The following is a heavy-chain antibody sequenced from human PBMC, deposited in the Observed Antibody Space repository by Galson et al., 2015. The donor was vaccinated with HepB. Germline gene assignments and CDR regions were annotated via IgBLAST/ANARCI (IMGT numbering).Heavy chain of an antibody. CDR2: IYPGDSDT. V-gene: IGHV5-51*01. Sequence: QSGAEVTKPGESLKISCKGSGYSFTSYWIGWVRQMPGKGLEWMGIIYPGDSDTRYSPSFQGQVTISADKSISTAYLQWSSLKASDTAMYYCARQEGYSSSWAYSTNWYFDLWGRGTLVTVSS. CDR3: ARQEGYSSSWAYSTNWYFDL. J-gene: IGHJ2*01. CDR1: GYSFTSYW. D-gene: IGHD6-13*01.